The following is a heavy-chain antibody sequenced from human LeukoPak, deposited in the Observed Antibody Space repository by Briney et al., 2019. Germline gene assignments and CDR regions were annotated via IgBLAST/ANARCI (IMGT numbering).Heavy chain of an antibody. CDR3: ARDLAGSRDK. Sequence: PGGSLRLSCSASEFTFSAYPMTWVRQAPGKGLEWVAVISYDGSNKYYADSVKGRFTISRDNSKNTLYLQMNSLRAEDTAVYYCARDLAGSRDKWGQGTLVTVSS. V-gene: IGHV3-30*04. J-gene: IGHJ4*02. CDR1: EFTFSAYP. CDR2: ISYDGSNK. D-gene: IGHD2-15*01.